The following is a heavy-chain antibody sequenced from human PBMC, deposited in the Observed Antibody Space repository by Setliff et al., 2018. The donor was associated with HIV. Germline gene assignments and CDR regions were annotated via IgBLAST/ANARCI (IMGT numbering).Heavy chain of an antibody. CDR1: GGSISSGGYY. CDR2: IHYSGST. J-gene: IGHJ6*02. V-gene: IGHV4-31*03. D-gene: IGHD3-10*01. Sequence: SETLSLTCTVSGGSISSGGYYWSWIRQHPGKGLEWIGYIHYSGSTYYNPSLKSRITISVDTSKNHFSLKLSSVTAADTAVYYCARDFPLVRGVITHYYYYGMDVWGQGTTVTVSS. CDR3: ARDFPLVRGVITHYYYYGMDV.